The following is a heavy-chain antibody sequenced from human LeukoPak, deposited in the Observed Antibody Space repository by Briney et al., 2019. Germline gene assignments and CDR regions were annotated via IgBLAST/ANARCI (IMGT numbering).Heavy chain of an antibody. CDR3: ARTGPYSSSWYEGWFDP. CDR1: GGTFSSYA. J-gene: IGHJ5*02. D-gene: IGHD6-13*01. CDR2: IIPILGIA. V-gene: IGHV1-69*04. Sequence: ASVKVSCKASGGTFSSYAISWVRQAPGQGLEWMGRIIPILGIANYAQKFQGRVTITADKSTSTAYMGLSSLRSEDTAVYYCARTGPYSSSWYEGWFDPWGQGTLVTVSS.